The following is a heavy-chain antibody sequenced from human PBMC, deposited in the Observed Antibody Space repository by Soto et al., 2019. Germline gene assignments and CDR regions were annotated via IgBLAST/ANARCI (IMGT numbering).Heavy chain of an antibody. J-gene: IGHJ4*02. CDR3: AKDREGSSWYFGIQGPDY. CDR1: GFTFSSYA. Sequence: PGGSLRLSCAASGFTFSSYAMSWVRQAPGKGLEWVSAISGSGGSTYYADSVKGRFTISRDNSKNTLYLQMNSLRAEDTAVYYFAKDREGSSWYFGIQGPDYWGQGTLVTVSS. D-gene: IGHD6-13*01. CDR2: ISGSGGST. V-gene: IGHV3-23*01.